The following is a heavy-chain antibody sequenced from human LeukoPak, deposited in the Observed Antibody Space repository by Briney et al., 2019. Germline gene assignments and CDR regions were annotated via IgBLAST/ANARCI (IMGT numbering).Heavy chain of an antibody. V-gene: IGHV3-7*03. Sequence: PGGSLRLSCVASGFTFSNYWMTWVRQAPGKGLEWVANIREERGQEYYVDSVKGRFTISKNSAKNSLYLQMNTLRVEDTAMYYCTSLDTAKQPLANHWGQGTLVTVSS. CDR2: IREERGQE. D-gene: IGHD5-18*01. CDR3: TSLDTAKQPLANH. CDR1: GFTFSNYW. J-gene: IGHJ5*02.